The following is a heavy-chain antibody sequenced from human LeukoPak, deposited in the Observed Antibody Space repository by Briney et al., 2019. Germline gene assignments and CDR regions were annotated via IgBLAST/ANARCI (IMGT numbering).Heavy chain of an antibody. CDR3: ARKLGGNYYYAMDV. D-gene: IGHD4-23*01. CDR1: GFTFSSYA. V-gene: IGHV3-23*01. CDR2: ITGSGGSI. J-gene: IGHJ6*02. Sequence: GGSLRLSCAASGFTFSSYAMSWVRQAPGKGLEWVSAITGSGGSIYYVDSVRGRFTISRDNSQSTLYLQMNSLRVEDTAVYYCARKLGGNYYYAMDVWGRGTTVSVSS.